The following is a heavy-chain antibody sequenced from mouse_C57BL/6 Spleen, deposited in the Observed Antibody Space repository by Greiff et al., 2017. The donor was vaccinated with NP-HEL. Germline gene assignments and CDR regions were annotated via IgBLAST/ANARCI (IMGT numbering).Heavy chain of an antibody. D-gene: IGHD2-2*01. V-gene: IGHV1-18*01. CDR3: ARPYYGYGEWYFDV. Sequence: EVQLQQSGPELVKPGASVKIPCKASGYTFTDYNMDWVKQSHGKSLEWIGDINPNNGGTIYNQKFKGKATLTVDKSSSTAYMELRSLTSEDTAVYYCARPYYGYGEWYFDVWGTGTTVTVSS. CDR2: INPNNGGT. J-gene: IGHJ1*03. CDR1: GYTFTDYN.